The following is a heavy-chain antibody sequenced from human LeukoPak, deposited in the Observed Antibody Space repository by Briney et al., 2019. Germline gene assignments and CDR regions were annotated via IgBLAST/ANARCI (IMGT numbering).Heavy chain of an antibody. CDR3: ARGHSSGWEAEVDY. J-gene: IGHJ4*02. CDR2: MNPNSGNT. Sequence: EASVKVSCKASGYSFTSYGISWVRQAPGQGLEWMGWMNPNSGNTGYAQKFQGRVTMTRNTSISTAYMELSSLRSEDTAVYYCARGHSSGWEAEVDYWGQGTLVTVSS. D-gene: IGHD6-19*01. V-gene: IGHV1-8*01. CDR1: GYSFTSYG.